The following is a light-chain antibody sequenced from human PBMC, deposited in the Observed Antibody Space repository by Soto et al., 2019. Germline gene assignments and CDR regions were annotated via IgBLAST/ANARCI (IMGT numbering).Light chain of an antibody. V-gene: IGLV2-14*01. CDR1: SSDIGGYNY. J-gene: IGLJ2*01. CDR2: EVS. CDR3: SSYTTSSTVA. Sequence: QSALTQSASVSGSPGQSITISCTGTSSDIGGYNYVSWYQQHPDKAPKLMIFEVSNRPSGVSNRFSGSKSGNTASLTISGLLPEDEAGYYCSSYTTSSTVAFGGGTKLTVL.